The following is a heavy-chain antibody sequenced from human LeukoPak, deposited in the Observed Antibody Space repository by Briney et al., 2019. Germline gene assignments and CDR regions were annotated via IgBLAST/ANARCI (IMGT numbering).Heavy chain of an antibody. CDR2: INHSGST. D-gene: IGHD5-24*01. CDR3: ARGGARRDGYNLGY. J-gene: IGHJ4*02. CDR1: GGSFSGYY. V-gene: IGHV4-34*01. Sequence: PSETLSLTCAVYGGSFSGYYWSWIRQPPGKGLEWIGEINHSGSTNYNPSLKSRVNISVDTSKNQFSLKLSSVTAADTAVYYCARGGARRDGYNLGYWGQGTLVTVSS.